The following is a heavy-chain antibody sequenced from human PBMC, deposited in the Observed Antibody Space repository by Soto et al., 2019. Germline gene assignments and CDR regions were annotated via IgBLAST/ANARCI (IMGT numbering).Heavy chain of an antibody. D-gene: IGHD2-21*01. J-gene: IGHJ6*02. Sequence: PGEALKISCKGSGYSFTSYWIGWVRQMPGKGLELMVIIYPGDSDTRYSPSFQGQVTISAYKSISTAYLQWSSLKASDTAMYYCARHDQLRDHCHYGMDXWGQVTPVTVS. CDR2: IYPGDSDT. CDR3: ARHDQLRDHCHYGMDX. CDR1: GYSFTSYW. V-gene: IGHV5-51*01.